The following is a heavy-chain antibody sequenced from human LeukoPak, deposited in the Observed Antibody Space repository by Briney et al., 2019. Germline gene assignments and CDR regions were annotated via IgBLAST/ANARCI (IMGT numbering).Heavy chain of an antibody. CDR2: ISWNSGSI. D-gene: IGHD3-10*01. CDR3: GKCPGYNYGSSVYFDY. Sequence: GGSLRLSCAASGFTFDDYAMHWVRQAPGKGLEWVSHISWNSGSITCADSVKGRFTISRDNAKNSLYLQMNSLRAEDTALYYCGKCPGYNYGSSVYFDYWGQRTLVTVS. J-gene: IGHJ4*02. V-gene: IGHV3-9*01. CDR1: GFTFDDYA.